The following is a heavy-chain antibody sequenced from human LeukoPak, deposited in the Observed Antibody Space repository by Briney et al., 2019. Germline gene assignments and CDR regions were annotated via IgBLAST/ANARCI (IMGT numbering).Heavy chain of an antibody. CDR1: GGSITSHY. V-gene: IGHV4-59*11. D-gene: IGHD5-18*01. CDR3: ATIKRGSIFGYFDF. Sequence: SETLSLTCTVSGGSITSHYWSWVRQPPGKGLEWIAYLFDSVRTKDSPLLKSRLPLSADTSKNQFSLRLNSVTAADTAVYYCATIKRGSIFGYFDFWGQGIKVTVSS. CDR2: LFDSVRT. J-gene: IGHJ4*02.